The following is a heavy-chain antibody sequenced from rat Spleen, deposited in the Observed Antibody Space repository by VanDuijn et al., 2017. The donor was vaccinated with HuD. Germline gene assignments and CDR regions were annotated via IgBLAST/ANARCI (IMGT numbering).Heavy chain of an antibody. Sequence: EVQLVESGGGLVQPGRSLKLSCAASGFTFNNYYMVWVRQAPTKGLEWVAYISTAGSNTFYRDSVKGRFTISRDNAKSTLYLQVDSPRSEDTAIYYCARRGPTDYFDYWGQGVMVTVSS. J-gene: IGHJ2*01. V-gene: IGHV5-25*01. CDR3: ARRGPTDYFDY. CDR1: GFTFNNYY. CDR2: ISTAGSNT. D-gene: IGHD2-1*01.